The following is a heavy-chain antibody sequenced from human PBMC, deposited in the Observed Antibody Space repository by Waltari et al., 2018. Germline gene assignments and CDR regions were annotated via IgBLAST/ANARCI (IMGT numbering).Heavy chain of an antibody. Sequence: QLQLQESGPGLVKPSETLSLTCTVSGGSISSSSYYWGWIRQPPGKGLEWIGSIYYSGITYYNPSLKSRVTISVDTSKNQFSLKLSSVTAADTAVYYCARDDPQTLSSYYWGQGTLVTVSS. D-gene: IGHD3-10*01. CDR3: ARDDPQTLSSYY. CDR1: GGSISSSSYY. CDR2: IYYSGIT. J-gene: IGHJ4*02. V-gene: IGHV4-39*07.